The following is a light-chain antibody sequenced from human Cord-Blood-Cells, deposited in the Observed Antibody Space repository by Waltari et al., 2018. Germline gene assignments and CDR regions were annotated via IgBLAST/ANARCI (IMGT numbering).Light chain of an antibody. Sequence: QSALTQPPSASGSPGQSVTISCTGTSSDVGGYNYVSWYQQHPGKAPNLMIYEVSKRTSGVPDRFSGSKSGNTASLTVSGLQAEDEADYYCSSYAGSNNVVFGGETKLTVL. CDR1: SSDVGGYNY. J-gene: IGLJ2*01. V-gene: IGLV2-8*01. CDR2: EVS. CDR3: SSYAGSNNVV.